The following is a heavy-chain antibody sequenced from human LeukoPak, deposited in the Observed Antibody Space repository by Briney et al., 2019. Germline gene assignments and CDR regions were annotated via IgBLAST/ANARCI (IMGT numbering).Heavy chain of an antibody. CDR3: ARLRYYAMDV. Sequence: GGSLRLSCAASGFTFSTYDMNSVRQAPGKGLEWVSYISSSSRTISYAGSVKGRFTISRDNAKNSLYLQMNSLRAEDTAVYYCARLRYYAMDVWGQGTTVTASS. V-gene: IGHV3-48*01. CDR2: ISSSSRTI. J-gene: IGHJ6*02. CDR1: GFTFSTYD.